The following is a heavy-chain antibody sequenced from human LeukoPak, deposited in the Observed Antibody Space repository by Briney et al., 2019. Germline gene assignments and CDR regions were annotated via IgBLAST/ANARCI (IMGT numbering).Heavy chain of an antibody. CDR2: IYYSGST. V-gene: IGHV4-30-4*01. CDR3: ARVDGYDKCFDY. J-gene: IGHJ4*02. D-gene: IGHD5-18*01. CDR1: GGSIITGDYY. Sequence: PSETLSLTCIVSGGSIITGDYYWSWIRQPPGKGLEWIGYIYYSGSTYYNPSLKSRLTISVDTSKNQFSLKLSSVTAADTAVYYCARVDGYDKCFDYWGQGTLVTVSS.